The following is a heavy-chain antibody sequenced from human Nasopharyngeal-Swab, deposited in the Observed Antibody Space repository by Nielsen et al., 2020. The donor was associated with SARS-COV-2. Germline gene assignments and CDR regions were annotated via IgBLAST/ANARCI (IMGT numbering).Heavy chain of an antibody. CDR1: GFMLSDYY. V-gene: IGHV3-11*04. CDR3: SRGDSDYDYEVGFDF. CDR2: ITSRDII. D-gene: IGHD5-12*01. Sequence: GESLKISCAASGFMLSDYYMSWIRHAPGRGLEFVAYITSRDIIYYGDSVKGRFTISRDNAKKSLSLQMNSLRAEDTAVYYCSRGDSDYDYEVGFDFWGLGTLVTVSS. J-gene: IGHJ4*02.